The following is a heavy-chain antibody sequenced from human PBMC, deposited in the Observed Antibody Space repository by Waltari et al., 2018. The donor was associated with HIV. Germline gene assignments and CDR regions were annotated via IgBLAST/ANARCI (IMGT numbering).Heavy chain of an antibody. J-gene: IGHJ6*02. D-gene: IGHD3-3*01. Sequence: EVQLVESGGDLVQPGGSLRLSCAASGFTVSSNHMSWVRQAPGKGLEWVSVIYSGGSTNYADSVKGRFTISRDNSKNTLYLQMNSLRPEDTAVYYCARTTIFGVVPHRDVWGQGTTVTVSS. CDR2: IYSGGST. V-gene: IGHV3-66*02. CDR1: GFTVSSNH. CDR3: ARTTIFGVVPHRDV.